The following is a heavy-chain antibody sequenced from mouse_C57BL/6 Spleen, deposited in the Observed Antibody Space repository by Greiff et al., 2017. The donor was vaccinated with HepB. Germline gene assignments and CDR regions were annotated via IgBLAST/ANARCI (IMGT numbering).Heavy chain of an antibody. Sequence: DVKLQESGTVLARPGASVKMSCKTSGYTFTSYWMHWVKQRPGQGLEWIGAIYPGNSDTSYNQKFKGKAKLTAVTSASTAYMELSSLTNEESAVDYCTRGSPNGNYAMDYWGQGTSVTVSS. J-gene: IGHJ4*01. V-gene: IGHV1-5*01. CDR2: IYPGNSDT. CDR3: TRGSPNGNYAMDY. D-gene: IGHD2-1*01. CDR1: GYTFTSYW.